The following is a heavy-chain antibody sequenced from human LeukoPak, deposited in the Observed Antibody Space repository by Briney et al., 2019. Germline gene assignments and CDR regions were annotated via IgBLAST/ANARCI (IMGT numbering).Heavy chain of an antibody. J-gene: IGHJ5*02. CDR1: GGSFSGYY. D-gene: IGHD3-3*01. Sequence: PSETLSLTCAVYGGSFSGYYWSWIRQPPGKGLEWIGEINRSGSTNYNPSLKSRVTISVDTSKNQFSLKLSSVTAADTAVYYCARGRITIFGVVRNWFDPWGQGTLVTVSS. CDR2: INRSGST. V-gene: IGHV4-34*01. CDR3: ARGRITIFGVVRNWFDP.